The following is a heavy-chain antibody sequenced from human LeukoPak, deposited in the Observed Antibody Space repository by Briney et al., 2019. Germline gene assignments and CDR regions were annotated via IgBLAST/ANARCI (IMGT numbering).Heavy chain of an antibody. V-gene: IGHV3-23*01. D-gene: IGHD3-22*01. CDR2: ISGGGGST. CDR3: ARDLSYDSSGYYD. Sequence: GGSLRLSCAASGFTFSRYGMSWVREAPGKGLEWVSAISGGGGSTYYADSVKGRFTISRDNSKNTLFLQMNSLRAEDTALYYCARDLSYDSSGYYDWGQETLVTVSS. J-gene: IGHJ4*02. CDR1: GFTFSRYG.